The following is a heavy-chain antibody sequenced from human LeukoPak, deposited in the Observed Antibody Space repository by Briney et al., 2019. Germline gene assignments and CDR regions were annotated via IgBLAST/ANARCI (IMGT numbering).Heavy chain of an antibody. CDR3: ASGYGSGQLDY. V-gene: IGHV3-9*01. D-gene: IGHD3-10*01. J-gene: IGHJ4*02. Sequence: GGSLRLSCAASGFTFDDYAMHWVRQAPGKGLEWVSGISWNSGSIGYADSVKGRFTISRDNSKNTLYLQMNSLRAEDTAVYYCASGYGSGQLDYWGQGTLVTVSS. CDR1: GFTFDDYA. CDR2: ISWNSGSI.